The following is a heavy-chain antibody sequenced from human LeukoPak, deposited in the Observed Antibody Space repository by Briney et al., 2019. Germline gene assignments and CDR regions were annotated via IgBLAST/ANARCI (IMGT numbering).Heavy chain of an antibody. D-gene: IGHD3-10*01. CDR2: IYYSGST. J-gene: IGHJ6*02. Sequence: PSETLSLTCTVSGGSISSTSYYWGWIRQPPGKGLEWIESIYYSGSTYYNPSLKSRVTISVDTSKNQFSLKLSSVTAADTAVYYCARERRFGGYGMDVWGQGTTVTVSS. CDR3: ARERRFGGYGMDV. V-gene: IGHV4-39*07. CDR1: GGSISSTSYY.